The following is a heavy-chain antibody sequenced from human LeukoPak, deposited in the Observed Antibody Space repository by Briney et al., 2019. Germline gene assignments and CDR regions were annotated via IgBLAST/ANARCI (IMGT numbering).Heavy chain of an antibody. D-gene: IGHD1-26*01. Sequence: PGGSLRPSCAASGFSFSNHAMSWVRQAPGKGLEGVSDISGSGGSTYYADSVKGRFTISRDNSKNTLYLQMNSLRAEDTAVYYCAKYRRMPAIDYWGQGTLVTVSS. CDR2: ISGSGGST. CDR3: AKYRRMPAIDY. J-gene: IGHJ4*02. CDR1: GFSFSNHA. V-gene: IGHV3-23*01.